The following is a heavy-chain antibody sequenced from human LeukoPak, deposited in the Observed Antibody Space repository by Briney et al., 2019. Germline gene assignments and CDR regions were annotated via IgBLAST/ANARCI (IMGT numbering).Heavy chain of an antibody. D-gene: IGHD3-10*01. CDR1: GFTFSNYV. J-gene: IGHJ4*02. V-gene: IGHV3-21*01. Sequence: GGSLRLSCAASGFTFSNYVMNWVRQAPGKGLEWVSSISSRSSYVYYADSVKGRFTISRDNAKNSLYLQMNSLRAEDTAVYYFARHSRDPPGYFDYWGQGTLVTVSS. CDR3: ARHSRDPPGYFDY. CDR2: ISSRSSYV.